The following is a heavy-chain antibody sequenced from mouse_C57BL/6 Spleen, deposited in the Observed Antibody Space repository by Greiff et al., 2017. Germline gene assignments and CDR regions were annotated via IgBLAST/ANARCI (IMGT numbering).Heavy chain of an antibody. J-gene: IGHJ3*01. V-gene: IGHV1-50*01. CDR2: IDPSDSYT. D-gene: IGHD1-3*01. CDR3: ASGSRSSSAWCAY. Sequence: QVQLQQPGAELVKPGASVKLSCKASGYTFTSYWMQWVKQRPGQGLEWIGGIDPSDSYTNYNQKFKGKATLTVDTSSSTAYMQLSSLTSEDSAVYYYASGSRSSSAWCAYWGQGTLVTVSA. CDR1: GYTFTSYW.